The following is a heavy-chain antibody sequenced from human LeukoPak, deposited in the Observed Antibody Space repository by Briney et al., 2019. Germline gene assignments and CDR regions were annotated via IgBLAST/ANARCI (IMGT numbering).Heavy chain of an antibody. V-gene: IGHV3-33*01. CDR2: IWYDGSNK. J-gene: IGHJ5*02. Sequence: GGSLRLSCAASGFTFSSYGMHWVRQAPGKGLEGGAVIWYDGSNKYYADSVKGRFTISRDNSKNTLYLQMNSLRAEDTAVYYCARDRDSYYDSSGYYTPTWFDPWGQGTLVTVSS. CDR1: GFTFSSYG. D-gene: IGHD3-22*01. CDR3: ARDRDSYYDSSGYYTPTWFDP.